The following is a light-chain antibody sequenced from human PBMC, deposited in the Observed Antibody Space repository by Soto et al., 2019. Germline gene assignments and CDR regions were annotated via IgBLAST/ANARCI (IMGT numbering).Light chain of an antibody. CDR3: QQYGSSPWT. CDR1: QSVSSSY. V-gene: IGKV3-20*01. CDR2: GAS. J-gene: IGKJ1*01. Sequence: EIVLTRSPGTLCLSPGERATLSCRASQSVSSSYLAWYQQKPGQAPRLLIYGASSRATGIPDRFSGSGSGTDFTLTISRLEPEDFAVYYCQQYGSSPWTFGQGTTGDIK.